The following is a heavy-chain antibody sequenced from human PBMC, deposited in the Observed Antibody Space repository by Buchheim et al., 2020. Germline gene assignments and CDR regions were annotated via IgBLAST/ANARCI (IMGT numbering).Heavy chain of an antibody. V-gene: IGHV4-34*01. D-gene: IGHD3-3*01. CDR2: INHSGST. CDR3: ARGYDFWSGNYYYMDV. CDR1: GGSFSGYY. J-gene: IGHJ6*03. Sequence: QVQLQQWGAGLLKPSETLSLTCAVFGGSFSGYYWSWIRQPPGKGLEWIGEINHSGSTNYNPSLKSRVTISVETSKNQFSLKLSSVTAADTAVYYCARGYDFWSGNYYYMDVWGKGTT.